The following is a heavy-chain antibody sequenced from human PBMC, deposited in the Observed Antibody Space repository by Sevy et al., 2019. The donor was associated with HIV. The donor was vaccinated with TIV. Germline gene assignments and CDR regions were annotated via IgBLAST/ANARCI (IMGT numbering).Heavy chain of an antibody. V-gene: IGHV3-23*01. J-gene: IGHJ3*02. CDR2: ISGSDGST. Sequence: GGSLRLSCAASGFTFSSYAMSWVRQAPGKGLEWVSGISGSDGSTYYTDSVKGRFTISRDTSKNTLYLQMNSPRAEDTAVYYCAKDRIFMIGDAFDIWGQGTLVTVSS. D-gene: IGHD3-22*01. CDR1: GFTFSSYA. CDR3: AKDRIFMIGDAFDI.